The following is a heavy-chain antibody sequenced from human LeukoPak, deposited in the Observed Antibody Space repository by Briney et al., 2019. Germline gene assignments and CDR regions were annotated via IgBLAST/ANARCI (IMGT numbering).Heavy chain of an antibody. CDR3: AAHMDYYYYYYMDV. CDR1: GGSISSSSYY. CDR2: IYTSGST. J-gene: IGHJ6*03. V-gene: IGHV4-61*02. Sequence: SETLSLTCTVSGGSISSSSYYWSWIRQPAGKGLEWIGRIYTSGSTNYNPSLKSRVTISVDTSKNQFSLKLSSVTAAGTAVYYCAAHMDYYYYYYMDVWGKGTTVTVSS. D-gene: IGHD2-21*01.